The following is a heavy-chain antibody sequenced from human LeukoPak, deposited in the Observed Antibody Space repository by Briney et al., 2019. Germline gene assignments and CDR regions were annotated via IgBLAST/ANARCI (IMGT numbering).Heavy chain of an antibody. D-gene: IGHD3-9*01. Sequence: GRSLRLSCAASGFTFSSYAMHWVRQAPGKGLEWVAVISYDGSNKYYADSVKGRFTISRDNSKNTLYLQMNSLRAEDTAVYYCAREWSYYDILTGYYTPAAFDIWGQGTMVTVSS. CDR3: AREWSYYDILTGYYTPAAFDI. CDR2: ISYDGSNK. J-gene: IGHJ3*02. CDR1: GFTFSSYA. V-gene: IGHV3-30*04.